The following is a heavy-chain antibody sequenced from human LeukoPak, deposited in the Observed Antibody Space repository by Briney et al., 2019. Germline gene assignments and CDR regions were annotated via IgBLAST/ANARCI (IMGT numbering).Heavy chain of an antibody. Sequence: ASVKVSCKASGYTFTNYGVSWVRQAPGQGLEWMGWISAYNGNTNYAQKLQGRVTMTTDTSTSTAYMELRSLRSDDTAVYYCARTGGYSYGRIPAFDCWGQGTLVTVSS. CDR3: ARTGGYSYGRIPAFDC. J-gene: IGHJ4*02. CDR1: GYTFTNYG. CDR2: ISAYNGNT. V-gene: IGHV1-18*01. D-gene: IGHD5-18*01.